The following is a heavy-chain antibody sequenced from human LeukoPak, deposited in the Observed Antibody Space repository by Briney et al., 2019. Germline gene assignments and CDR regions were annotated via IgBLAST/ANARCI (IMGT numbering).Heavy chain of an antibody. CDR3: ARGAAAADY. J-gene: IGHJ4*02. D-gene: IGHD6-13*01. CDR2: IWYDGSNK. V-gene: IGHV3-33*01. CDR1: GFTFSSYG. Sequence: QPGRSLRLSCAASGFTFSSYGMHWVRQAPGKGLERVAVIWYDGSNKYYADSVKGRFTISRDNSKNTLYLQMNSLRAEDTAVYYCARGAAAADYWGQGTLVTVSS.